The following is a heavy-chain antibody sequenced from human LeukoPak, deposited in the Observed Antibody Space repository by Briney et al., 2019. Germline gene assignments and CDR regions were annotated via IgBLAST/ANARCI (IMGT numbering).Heavy chain of an antibody. J-gene: IGHJ4*02. V-gene: IGHV3-53*01. CDR3: ARGESGAWNYKRGFDY. CDR1: GFSVSSNY. Sequence: GGSLRLSCAASGFSVSSNYLTWVRQAPGRGLEWVSVLYSGGSSQYADSVKGRFTISKDISKNTFFLQMNSLRAEDTAVYYCARGESGAWNYKRGFDYWGQGTLVTVSP. D-gene: IGHD1-7*01. CDR2: LYSGGSS.